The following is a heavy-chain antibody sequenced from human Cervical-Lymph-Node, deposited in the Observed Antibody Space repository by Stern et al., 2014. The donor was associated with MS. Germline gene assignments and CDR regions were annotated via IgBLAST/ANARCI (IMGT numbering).Heavy chain of an antibody. D-gene: IGHD5-18*01. CDR2: IIPSLDIA. CDR1: RGTFSSYG. J-gene: IGHJ4*02. CDR3: ARGAYSFGFDL. V-gene: IGHV1-69*04. Sequence: VHLVESGAEVKKPGSSVKVSCQASRGTFSSYGISWVRQAPGQGLEWMGRIIPSLDIANYAQNFQGRVTITADKSTSTAYVELSSLRSEDTAVYYCARGAYSFGFDLWGQGTLVTVSS.